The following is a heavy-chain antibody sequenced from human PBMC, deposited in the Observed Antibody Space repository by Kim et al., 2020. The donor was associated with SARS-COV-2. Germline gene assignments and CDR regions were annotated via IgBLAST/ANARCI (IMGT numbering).Heavy chain of an antibody. CDR2: ISGSGGST. J-gene: IGHJ4*02. V-gene: IGHV3-23*01. D-gene: IGHD3-9*01. CDR1: GFTFSSYA. CDR3: AKLRSLRYFDWFTTPYFDY. Sequence: GGSLRLSCAASGFTFSSYAMSWVRQAPGKGLEWVSAISGSGGSTYYADSVKGRFTISRDNSTNTLYLQMNSLRAEDTAVYYCAKLRSLRYFDWFTTPYFDYWGQGTLVTVSS.